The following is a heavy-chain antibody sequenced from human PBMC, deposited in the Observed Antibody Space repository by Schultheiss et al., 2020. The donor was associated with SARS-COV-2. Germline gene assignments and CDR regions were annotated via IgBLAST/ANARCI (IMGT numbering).Heavy chain of an antibody. CDR3: ARDRGAVAGQGVDY. Sequence: GGSLRLSCAASGFTVSSNYMSWVRQAPGKGLEWVSVIYSGGSTYYADSVKGRFTISRDNSKNTLYLQMNSLRAEDTAVYYCARDRGAVAGQGVDYWGQGTLVTVSS. J-gene: IGHJ4*02. D-gene: IGHD6-19*01. CDR2: IYSGGST. V-gene: IGHV3-53*01. CDR1: GFTVSSNY.